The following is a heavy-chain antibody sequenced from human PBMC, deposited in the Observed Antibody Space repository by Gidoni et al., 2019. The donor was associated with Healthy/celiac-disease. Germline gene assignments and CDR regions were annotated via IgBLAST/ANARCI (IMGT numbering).Heavy chain of an antibody. Sequence: QVQLVESGGGVVQPGRSLRLSCAASGFTFSSYAMPWVRQAPGKGLEWVAVISYDGSNKYYADSVKGRFTISRDNSKNTLYLQMNSLRAEDTAVYYCARDNTGGYYYYGMDVWGQGTTVTVSS. CDR2: ISYDGSNK. CDR3: ARDNTGGYYYYGMDV. J-gene: IGHJ6*02. D-gene: IGHD2-8*02. V-gene: IGHV3-30*04. CDR1: GFTFSSYA.